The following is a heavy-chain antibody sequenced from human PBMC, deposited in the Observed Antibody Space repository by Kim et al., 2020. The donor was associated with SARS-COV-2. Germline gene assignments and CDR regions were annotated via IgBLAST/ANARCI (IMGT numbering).Heavy chain of an antibody. CDR3: ARDNYGDYPD. V-gene: IGHV3-7*01. CDR2: K. J-gene: IGHJ4*02. D-gene: IGHD3-16*01. Sequence: KLYVDSVRGRFTISKDNAKNSVDLQISSLRVEDTAVYYCARDNYGDYPDWGQGTLVTVSS.